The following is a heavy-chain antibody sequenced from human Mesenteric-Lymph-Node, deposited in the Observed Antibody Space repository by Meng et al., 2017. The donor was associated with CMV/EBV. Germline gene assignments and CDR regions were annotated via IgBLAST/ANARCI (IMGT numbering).Heavy chain of an antibody. Sequence: GGSLRLSCAASGFTFSRYWMSWVRQAPGKGLEWVANIKQDGSEKYYVDSVKGRFTISRDNAKNLLYLQMMSLRAEDTAVYYCAREGYDFWSGYRTPFDYWGQGTLVTVSS. CDR2: IKQDGSEK. CDR1: GFTFSRYW. J-gene: IGHJ4*02. CDR3: AREGYDFWSGYRTPFDY. V-gene: IGHV3-7*01. D-gene: IGHD3-3*01.